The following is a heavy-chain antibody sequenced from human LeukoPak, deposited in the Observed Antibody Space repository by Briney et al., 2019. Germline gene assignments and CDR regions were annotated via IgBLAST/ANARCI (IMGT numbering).Heavy chain of an antibody. CDR2: IYYSGST. V-gene: IGHV4-59*01. J-gene: IGHJ4*02. Sequence: SETLSLTCTVSGGSISDYYWSWIRQPPGKGLEWIGYIYYSGSTNYNPSLKSRVTISVVTSKNQFSLKLSSVTAADTAVYHCARGFDYWGQGTLVTVSS. CDR3: ARGFDY. CDR1: GGSISDYY.